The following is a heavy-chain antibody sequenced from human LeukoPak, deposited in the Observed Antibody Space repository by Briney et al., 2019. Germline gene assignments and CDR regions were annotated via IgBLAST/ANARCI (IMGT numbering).Heavy chain of an antibody. J-gene: IGHJ4*02. CDR3: ARHPAYYYDSSGYLDY. V-gene: IGHV4-34*01. D-gene: IGHD3-22*01. CDR1: GGSFSGYY. CDR2: IYYSGSI. Sequence: SETLSLTCAVYGGSFSGYYWSWIRQPPGKGLEWIGSIYYSGSIYYNPSLKSRVTISVDTSKNQFSLKLSSVTAADTAVYYCARHPAYYYDSSGYLDYWGQGTLVTVSS.